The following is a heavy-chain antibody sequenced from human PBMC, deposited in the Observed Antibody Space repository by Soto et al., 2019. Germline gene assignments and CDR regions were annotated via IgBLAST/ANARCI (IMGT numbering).Heavy chain of an antibody. J-gene: IGHJ4*02. CDR1: GGTFSSYA. V-gene: IGHV1-69*13. D-gene: IGHD6-19*01. CDR3: ARRVRLGSGWQPFDY. Sequence: SVKVSCKASGGTFSSYAISWVRQAPGQGLEWMGGIIPIFGTANYAQKFQGRVTITADESTSTAYMELSSLRSEEPAVYYCARRVRLGSGWQPFDYWGQGTLVTVSS. CDR2: IIPIFGTA.